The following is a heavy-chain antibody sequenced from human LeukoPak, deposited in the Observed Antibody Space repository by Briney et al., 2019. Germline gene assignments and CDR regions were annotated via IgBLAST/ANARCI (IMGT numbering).Heavy chain of an antibody. Sequence: GGSLRLSCAASRFTFSNYNMNWVRQAPGKGLEWVSFISRSSNDIYYADSVKGRFTISRDNAKNSLYLQMNSLRAEDTAVYYCARARRSSWYGEVSYFDYWGQGTLVTVSS. CDR2: ISRSSNDI. V-gene: IGHV3-21*01. CDR1: RFTFSNYN. J-gene: IGHJ4*02. D-gene: IGHD6-13*01. CDR3: ARARRSSWYGEVSYFDY.